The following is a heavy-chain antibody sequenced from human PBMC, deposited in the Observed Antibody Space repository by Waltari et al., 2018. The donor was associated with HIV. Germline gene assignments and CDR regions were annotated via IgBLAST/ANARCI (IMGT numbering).Heavy chain of an antibody. CDR3: ARAGRSFSSRPKTFDI. CDR2: IYYTGAA. J-gene: IGHJ3*02. V-gene: IGHV4-39*01. D-gene: IGHD3-10*01. Sequence: QLQLWESGPGLVGASEALSLTCFVSGGSITSTTNYWGWLRQPPGEGLEWIGSIYYTGAAYYGPSLKSRVTISVDTSKNQFSLKLSSVTATDAAVYFCARAGRSFSSRPKTFDIWGPGTMVTVSS. CDR1: GGSITSTTNY.